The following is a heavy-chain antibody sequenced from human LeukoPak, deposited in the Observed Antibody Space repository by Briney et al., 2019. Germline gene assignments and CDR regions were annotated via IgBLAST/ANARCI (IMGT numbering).Heavy chain of an antibody. CDR2: IYTSGST. CDR1: GGSISSYY. V-gene: IGHV4-4*09. CDR3: ARQADCSSTSCYTGYYYYYMDV. J-gene: IGHJ6*03. Sequence: SETLSLTCTVSGGSISSYYWSWIRQPPGKGLEWIGYIYTSGSTNYNSSLKSRVTISVDTSKNQFSLKLSSVTAADTAVYYCARQADCSSTSCYTGYYYYYMDVWGKGTTVTVSS. D-gene: IGHD2-2*02.